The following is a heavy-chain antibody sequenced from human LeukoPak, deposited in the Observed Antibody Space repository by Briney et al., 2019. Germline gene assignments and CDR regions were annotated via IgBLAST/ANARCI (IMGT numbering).Heavy chain of an antibody. CDR1: GFTFSSYA. J-gene: IGHJ6*02. CDR3: AKDPPTRYCSGGSCFISYYYGMDV. V-gene: IGHV3-23*01. CDR2: ISGSGGST. D-gene: IGHD2-15*01. Sequence: PGGSLRLSCAASGFTFSSYAMSWVRQAPGKGLEWVSAISGSGGSTYYADSVKGRFTISRDNSKNTLYLQMNSLRAEDTAVYYCAKDPPTRYCSGGSCFISYYYGMDVWGQGTTVTVSS.